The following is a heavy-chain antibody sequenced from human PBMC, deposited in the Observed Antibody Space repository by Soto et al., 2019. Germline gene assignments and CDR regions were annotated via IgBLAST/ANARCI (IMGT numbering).Heavy chain of an antibody. CDR1: GGSFSGYY. CDR3: AGGYSGYGGAFDI. J-gene: IGHJ3*02. D-gene: IGHD5-12*01. CDR2: INHSGST. Sequence: QVQLQQWGAGLLKPSETLSLTCAVYGGSFSGYYWSWIRQPPGKGLEWIGEINHSGSTNYNPSLKSRVTLSVDTSKNQFSLKLSSVTAADTAVYYCAGGYSGYGGAFDIWGQGTMVTVSS. V-gene: IGHV4-34*01.